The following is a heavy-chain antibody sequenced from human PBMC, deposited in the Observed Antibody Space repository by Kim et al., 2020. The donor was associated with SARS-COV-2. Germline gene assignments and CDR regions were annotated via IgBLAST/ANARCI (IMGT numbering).Heavy chain of an antibody. V-gene: IGHV3-30*04. CDR2: ISYDEGNK. CDR3: ARADVDTTKAHFFDN. CDR1: GFTFSSYA. D-gene: IGHD5-18*01. Sequence: GGSLRLSCAAFGFTFSSYAMHWVRQAPGKGLEWVAVISYDEGNKYYADSVTGRFTISRDNSKNTLFLQMSSLGADDTAVYYCARADVDTTKAHFFDNWG. J-gene: IGHJ4*01.